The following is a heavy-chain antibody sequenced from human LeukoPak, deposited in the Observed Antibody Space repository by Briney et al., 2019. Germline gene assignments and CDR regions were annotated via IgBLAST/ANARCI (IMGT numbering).Heavy chain of an antibody. CDR3: ARGGGYVVLFDY. D-gene: IGHD5-12*01. CDR2: IYYSGST. CDR1: GGSISSSSYY. V-gene: IGHV4-39*07. J-gene: IGHJ4*02. Sequence: SETLSLTCTVSGGSISSSSYYWGWIRQPPGKALEWIGSIYYSGSTYYNPSLKSRVTISVDTSKNQFSLKLSSVTAADTAVYYCARGGGYVVLFDYWGQGTLVTVSS.